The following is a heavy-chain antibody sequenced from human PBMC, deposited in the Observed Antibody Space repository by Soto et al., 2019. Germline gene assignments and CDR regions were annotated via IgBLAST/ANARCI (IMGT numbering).Heavy chain of an antibody. CDR3: ARVVNYDFWSGYNNWFDP. V-gene: IGHV4-61*01. Sequence: SETLCLTCTVSGGSVSSGSYYWSWIRQPPGKGLEWIGYIYYSGSTNYNPSLKSRVTISVDTSKNQFSLKLSSVTAADTAVYYCARVVNYDFWSGYNNWFDPWGQGTLVTVSS. J-gene: IGHJ5*02. D-gene: IGHD3-3*01. CDR1: GGSVSSGSYY. CDR2: IYYSGST.